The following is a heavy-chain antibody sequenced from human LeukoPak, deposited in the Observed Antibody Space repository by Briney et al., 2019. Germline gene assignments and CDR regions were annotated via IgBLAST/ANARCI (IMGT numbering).Heavy chain of an antibody. CDR1: GDSISSNSYY. J-gene: IGHJ6*03. Sequence: PSETLSLTCTVSGDSISSNSYYWGWIRQPPGKGLEWIGNIHYSGSTHYNPSLKSRATISADTSKNKLCLNLRSVTAADTAVYYCARDREYYYYMDVWGKGTTVTASS. CDR3: ARDREYYYYMDV. CDR2: IHYSGST. V-gene: IGHV4-39*02. D-gene: IGHD5-24*01.